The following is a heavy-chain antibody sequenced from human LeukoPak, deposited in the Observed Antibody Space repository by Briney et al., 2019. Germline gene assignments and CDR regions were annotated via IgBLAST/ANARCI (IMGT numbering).Heavy chain of an antibody. D-gene: IGHD3-22*01. J-gene: IGHJ4*02. V-gene: IGHV1-2*02. CDR1: GYTFTGYY. CDR2: INPNSGGT. Sequence: GASVKVSCKASGYTFTGYYMHWVRQAPGQGLEWMGWINPNSGGTNYAQKFQGRVTMTRDTSISTAYMELSRLRSDDTAVYYCARTTYYDSSGYYYVFDYWGQGTLVTVSS. CDR3: ARTTYYDSSGYYYVFDY.